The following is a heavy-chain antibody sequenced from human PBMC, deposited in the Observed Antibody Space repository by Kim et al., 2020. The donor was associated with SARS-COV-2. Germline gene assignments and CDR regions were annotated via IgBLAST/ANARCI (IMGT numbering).Heavy chain of an antibody. CDR3: AREGDFWSGYFDY. Sequence: GGSLRLSCAASGFTFSSYGMHWVRQAPGKGLEWVAVIWYDGSNKYYADSVKGRFTISRDNSKNTLYLQMNSLRAEDTAVYYCAREGDFWSGYFDYWGQGTLVTVSS. CDR2: IWYDGSNK. D-gene: IGHD3-3*01. V-gene: IGHV3-33*01. J-gene: IGHJ4*02. CDR1: GFTFSSYG.